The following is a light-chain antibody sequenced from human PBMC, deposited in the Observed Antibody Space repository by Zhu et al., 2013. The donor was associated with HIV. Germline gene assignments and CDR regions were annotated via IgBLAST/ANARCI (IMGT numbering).Light chain of an antibody. V-gene: IGLV1-51*01. CDR2: DNS. CDR1: SSNIETSF. Sequence: QSMLTQPPSVSAAPGQKVTISCSGSSSNIETSFVSWYQQFPGTAPKLLIYDNSNRPSGIPDRFSGSKSGTSATLDIHGLQPGDEADYYCQSYDRSLRRVFGGGTKLTVL. J-gene: IGLJ3*02. CDR3: QSYDRSLRRV.